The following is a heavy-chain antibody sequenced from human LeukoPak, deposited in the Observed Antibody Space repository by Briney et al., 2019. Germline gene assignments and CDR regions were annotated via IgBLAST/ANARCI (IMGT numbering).Heavy chain of an antibody. CDR2: IYSDNT. CDR1: GFTFTNYA. J-gene: IGHJ4*02. V-gene: IGHV3-53*01. D-gene: IGHD4/OR15-4a*01. CDR3: ARRAGAYSHPYDY. Sequence: GGSLRLSCAASGFTFTNYAMTWVRQAPGKGLEWVSFIYSDNTHYSDSVKGRFTISRDNSKNTLYLQMNSLRAEDTAVYYCARRAGAYSHPYDYWGQGTLVTVSS.